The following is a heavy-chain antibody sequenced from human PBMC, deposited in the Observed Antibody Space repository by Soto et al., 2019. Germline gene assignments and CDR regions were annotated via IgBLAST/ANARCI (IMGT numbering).Heavy chain of an antibody. D-gene: IGHD3-22*01. J-gene: IGHJ4*02. CDR2: IYYSGST. CDR3: ARDKGPSYYDSSGYYLDY. Sequence: SETLSLTYTVSGGSISSYYWSWIRQPPGKGLEWIGYIYYSGSTNYNPSLKSRVTISVDTSKNQFSLKLSSVTAADTAVYYCARDKGPSYYDSSGYYLDYWAQGTLVTVSS. V-gene: IGHV4-59*01. CDR1: GGSISSYY.